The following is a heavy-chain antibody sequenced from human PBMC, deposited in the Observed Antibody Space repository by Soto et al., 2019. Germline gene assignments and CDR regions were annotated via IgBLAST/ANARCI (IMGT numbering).Heavy chain of an antibody. CDR2: INPYTDGT. CDR1: GYTFTDYY. V-gene: IGHV1-2*02. Sequence: QVQLVQSGAEVKKPGASVKVSCKASGYTFTDYYMHWVRQAPGQGLEWLGWINPYTDGTNYAHKFQDRVTLTRDTSISTAYLDLSRLTSDDTAVYYCARDPIGGGAPYYCDYWGQGTLVTASS. J-gene: IGHJ4*02. CDR3: ARDPIGGGAPYYCDY. D-gene: IGHD3-16*01.